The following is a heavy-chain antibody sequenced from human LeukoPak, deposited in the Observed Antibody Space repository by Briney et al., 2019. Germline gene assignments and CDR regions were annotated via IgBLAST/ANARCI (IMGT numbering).Heavy chain of an antibody. Sequence: ASVKVSCKVSGYTLTELSMHWVRQAPGKGLEWMGGFDPEDGETIYAQKFQGRVTMTEDTSTDTAYMELSSLRSEDTAVYYCATAVFFRSFDAFDIWGQGTMVTVSS. V-gene: IGHV1-24*01. CDR1: GYTLTELS. J-gene: IGHJ3*02. CDR3: ATAVFFRSFDAFDI. D-gene: IGHD3-3*01. CDR2: FDPEDGET.